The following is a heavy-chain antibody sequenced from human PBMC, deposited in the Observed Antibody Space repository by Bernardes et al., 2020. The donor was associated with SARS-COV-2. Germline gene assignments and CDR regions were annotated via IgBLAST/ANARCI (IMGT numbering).Heavy chain of an antibody. CDR3: ARNLFSGSGYRGPYFDF. V-gene: IGHV4-4*07. Sequence: SETLSLTCTVSGGSISDYYRSWIRQPAGKGLEWIGRIYSSGSTKYNPSLKSRVAMSIDTSKDQFSLKLNSVTAADTAVYYCARNLFSGSGYRGPYFDFWGLGTLVTVSS. CDR2: IYSSGST. D-gene: IGHD3-22*01. CDR1: GGSISDYY. J-gene: IGHJ4*02.